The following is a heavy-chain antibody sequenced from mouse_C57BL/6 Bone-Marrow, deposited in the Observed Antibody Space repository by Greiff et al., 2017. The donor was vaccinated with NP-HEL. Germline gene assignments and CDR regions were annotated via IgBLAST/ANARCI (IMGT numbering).Heavy chain of an antibody. D-gene: IGHD1-1*01. CDR3: AIYYYGSSPYAMDY. CDR1: GFTFSSYG. Sequence: EVQLVESGGDLVKPGGSLKLSCAASGFTFSSYGMSWVRQTPDKRLEWVANISSGGSYTYYPDSVKGRFTISSDNAKNTLYLQMSSLKSEDTAMYYCAIYYYGSSPYAMDYWGQGTSVTVSS. V-gene: IGHV5-6*01. J-gene: IGHJ4*01. CDR2: ISSGGSYT.